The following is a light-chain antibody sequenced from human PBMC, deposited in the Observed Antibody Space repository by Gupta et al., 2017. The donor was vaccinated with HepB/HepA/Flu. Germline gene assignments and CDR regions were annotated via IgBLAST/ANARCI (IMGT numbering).Light chain of an antibody. CDR1: QDIRND. V-gene: IGKV1-17*01. CDR3: LQNNSHPRT. Sequence: DIQMTQSPSSLSASVGDRVSITCRASQDIRNDLGWFQQTPGKAPKRHIYNLSNLQSGVPSRFRGSGSGTEFTLTISSLQPEDFATYYCLQNNSHPRTFGQGTKVEVK. J-gene: IGKJ1*01. CDR2: NLS.